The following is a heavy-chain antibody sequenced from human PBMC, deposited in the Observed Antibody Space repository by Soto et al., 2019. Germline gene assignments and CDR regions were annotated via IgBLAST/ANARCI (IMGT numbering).Heavy chain of an antibody. D-gene: IGHD3-10*01. CDR1: GGSINNDNYY. J-gene: IGHJ5*02. V-gene: IGHV4-39*07. CDR3: ARLWASGSYPDWFDP. CDR2: IFYNGFT. Sequence: ASETLSLTCTVSGGSINNDNYYWGWIRQPPGKGLEWIGIIFYNGFTYYSPSLKSRVTISVDTSKNQFSLKLSSVTAADTAVYYCARLWASGSYPDWFDPWGQGTLVTVSS.